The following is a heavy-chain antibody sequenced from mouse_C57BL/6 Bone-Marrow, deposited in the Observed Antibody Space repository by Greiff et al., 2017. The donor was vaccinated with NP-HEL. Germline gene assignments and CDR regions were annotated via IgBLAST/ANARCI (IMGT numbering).Heavy chain of an antibody. Sequence: VQLQQSGAELVRPGASVKLSCPASGLNFKDANMHWVKQRPEQGLEGIGWIDPENGDTEYASKFQGKATITADTSSNTAYLQLSSLTSEDTAVYYCTTWGLDFDYWGQGTTLTVSS. V-gene: IGHV14-4*01. CDR2: IDPENGDT. D-gene: IGHD3-1*01. CDR3: TTWGLDFDY. CDR1: GLNFKDAN. J-gene: IGHJ2*01.